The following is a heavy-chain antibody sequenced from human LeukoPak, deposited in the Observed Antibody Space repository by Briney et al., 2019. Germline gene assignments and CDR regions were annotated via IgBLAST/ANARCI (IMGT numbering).Heavy chain of an antibody. Sequence: GASVKVSCKASGYTFTSYYMHWVRQAPGQGLEWMGIINPSGGSTSYAQKFQGRVTMTRDMSTGTVYMELSSLRSEDTAVYYCATPGYCTNGVCSGYMDVWGKGTTVTVSS. D-gene: IGHD2-8*01. CDR3: ATPGYCTNGVCSGYMDV. J-gene: IGHJ6*03. V-gene: IGHV1-46*01. CDR1: GYTFTSYY. CDR2: INPSGGST.